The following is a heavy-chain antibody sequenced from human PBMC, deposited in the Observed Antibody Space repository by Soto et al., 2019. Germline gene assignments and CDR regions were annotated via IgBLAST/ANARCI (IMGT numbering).Heavy chain of an antibody. Sequence: GGSLRLSCAASGFTFSSYAMHWVRQAPGKGLEWVAVISYDGSNKYYADSVKGRFTISRDNSKNTLYLQMNSLRAEDKAVYYCERDIDSSGPACDYWGQGTLVTVSS. CDR3: ERDIDSSGPACDY. V-gene: IGHV3-30-3*01. CDR2: ISYDGSNK. CDR1: GFTFSSYA. D-gene: IGHD3-22*01. J-gene: IGHJ4*02.